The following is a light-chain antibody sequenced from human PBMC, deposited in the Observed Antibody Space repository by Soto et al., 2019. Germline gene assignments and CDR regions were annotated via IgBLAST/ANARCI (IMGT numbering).Light chain of an antibody. Sequence: EGEMTQPPATLTLTPGERATLSCRASQSVSSLLAWYQQKPGQAPRLLIYRASTRATGISGRFSGSGSGTEFTLTITCLQSEDFAVYYCQLYNEWPITFGHGGRLEV. V-gene: IGKV3-15*01. CDR3: QLYNEWPIT. CDR2: RAS. CDR1: QSVSSL. J-gene: IGKJ5*01.